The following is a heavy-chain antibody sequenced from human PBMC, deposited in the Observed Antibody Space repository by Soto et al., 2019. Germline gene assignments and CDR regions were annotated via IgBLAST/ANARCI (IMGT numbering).Heavy chain of an antibody. CDR1: GYTFTSYY. J-gene: IGHJ6*02. D-gene: IGHD2-15*01. Sequence: QVQLVQSGAEVKKPGASVKVSCKASGYTFTSYYMHWVRQAPGQGLEWMGIINPSGGSTSYAQKFQGRVTMTRDTSTSTVYMELSSLRSEDTAVYYCARGWWVRNLVEIHYYYYYGMDVWGQGTTVTVSS. CDR2: INPSGGST. CDR3: ARGWWVRNLVEIHYYYYYGMDV. V-gene: IGHV1-46*01.